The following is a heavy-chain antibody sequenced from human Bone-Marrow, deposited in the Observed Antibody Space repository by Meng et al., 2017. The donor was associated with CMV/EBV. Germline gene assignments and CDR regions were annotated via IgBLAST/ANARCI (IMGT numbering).Heavy chain of an antibody. D-gene: IGHD2-21*02. CDR1: GYPFVSTG. Sequence: SGYPFVSTGISWVRQAPGQGLEWMGWISPDSGKAHYTQKLQDRVTMTTDTSTNTAYMELRSLRSDDTAVYYCARLKQCTRGDCFSVDYWGQGTLVTVSS. CDR2: ISPDSGKA. J-gene: IGHJ4*02. CDR3: ARLKQCTRGDCFSVDY. V-gene: IGHV1-18*01.